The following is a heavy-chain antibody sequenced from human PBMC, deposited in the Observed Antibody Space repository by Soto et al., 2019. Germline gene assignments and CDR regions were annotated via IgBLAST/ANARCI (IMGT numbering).Heavy chain of an antibody. J-gene: IGHJ4*02. CDR3: AKRLYCSSTRCYGSNS. D-gene: IGHD2-2*01. CDR2: ISSSGDDT. CDR1: GFTFSSSA. V-gene: IGHV3-23*01. Sequence: AGGSLRLSCAASGFTFSSSAMSWVRQAPGMGLEWVSAISSSGDDTYYADSVKGRFTISKDNSKNTLYLQMNSLRAEDTAIYYCAKRLYCSSTRCYGSNSWGQGTLVTVSS.